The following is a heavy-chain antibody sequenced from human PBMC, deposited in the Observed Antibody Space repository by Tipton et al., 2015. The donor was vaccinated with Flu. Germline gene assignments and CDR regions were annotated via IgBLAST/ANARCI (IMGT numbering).Heavy chain of an antibody. V-gene: IGHV4-61*03. Sequence: TLSLTYTVSGGSVRSGSYSWSWIRQPPGKGLEWIGYVYYSGTAKYNPSLTGRVTISVDTSENNFSLKLTAVTAADTAVYYCARAGAHGYTLVQDSWGQGALVTVSS. CDR2: VYYSGTA. CDR1: GGSVRSGSYS. J-gene: IGHJ4*02. CDR3: ARAGAHGYTLVQDS. D-gene: IGHD5-24*01.